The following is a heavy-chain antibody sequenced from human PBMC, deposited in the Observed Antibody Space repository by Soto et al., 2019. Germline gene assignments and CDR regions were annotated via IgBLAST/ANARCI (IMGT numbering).Heavy chain of an antibody. J-gene: IGHJ5*02. V-gene: IGHV4-4*07. CDR1: GGTISGYY. Sequence: QVHLQESGPGLVKPSETLSLTCSVSGGTISGYYWTWIRQPAGKGREWIGRIYSSGNTKYNPSLQSRVTMSLDTSNNQFSLRLTSVTAADTAVYYCARGQRFSDWFDPWGQGTLVTVSS. CDR3: ARGQRFSDWFDP. D-gene: IGHD3-3*01. CDR2: IYSSGNT.